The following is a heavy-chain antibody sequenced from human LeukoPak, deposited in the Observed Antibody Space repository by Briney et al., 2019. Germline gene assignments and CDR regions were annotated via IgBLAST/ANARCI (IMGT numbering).Heavy chain of an antibody. V-gene: IGHV3-30*02. CDR3: AKAPGAYSSSWCFDY. CDR2: IRYDGSNK. D-gene: IGHD6-13*01. CDR1: GFTFSSYG. J-gene: IGHJ4*02. Sequence: GGSLRLSCAASGFTFSSYGMHWVRQAPGKGLEWVAFIRYDGSNKYYADSVKGRFTISRDNSKNTLYLQMNSLRAEDTAVYYCAKAPGAYSSSWCFDYWGQGTLVTVSS.